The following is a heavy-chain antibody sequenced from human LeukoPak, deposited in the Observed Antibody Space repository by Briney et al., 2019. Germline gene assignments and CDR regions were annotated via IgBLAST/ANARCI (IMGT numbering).Heavy chain of an antibody. J-gene: IGHJ4*02. CDR3: ARRTYYYDSSGYTPGGIDY. V-gene: IGHV5-51*01. CDR2: IYPGDSDT. CDR1: GYSFTSYW. D-gene: IGHD3-22*01. Sequence: GESLKISCQGSGYSFTSYWIGWVRQMPGKGLEWMGIIYPGDSDTRYSPSFQGQVTISADKSISTAYLQWSSLKASDTAMYYCARRTYYYDSSGYTPGGIDYWGQGTLVTVSS.